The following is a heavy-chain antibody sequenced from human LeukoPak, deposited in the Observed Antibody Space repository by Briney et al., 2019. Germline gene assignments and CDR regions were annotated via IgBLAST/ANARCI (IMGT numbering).Heavy chain of an antibody. CDR3: AKDWDDYYGSGSYFDY. CDR2: IRYDGSNK. V-gene: IGHV3-30*02. Sequence: GCLRLSCAAPGFPFSSYGIHSVRQAPGKGLEREEFIRYDGSNKYYADSVKGRFTSSRDDSKNTLYLQMNSLRAEDTALYYCAKDWDDYYGSGSYFDYWGQGTLVTVSS. J-gene: IGHJ4*02. CDR1: GFPFSSYG. D-gene: IGHD3-10*01.